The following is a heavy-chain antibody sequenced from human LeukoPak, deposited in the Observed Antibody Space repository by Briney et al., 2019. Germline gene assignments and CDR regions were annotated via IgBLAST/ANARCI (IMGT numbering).Heavy chain of an antibody. CDR1: AFTFSSYA. CDR3: AKDFKSTVVTTLDY. CDR2: ISGSGGST. Sequence: QSGGSLRLSCAASAFTFSSYAMSWVRQAPGKGLEWVSAISGSGGSTYYADSVKGRFTISRDNSKNTLYLQMNSLRAEDTAVYYCAKDFKSTVVTTLDYWGQGTLVTVSS. J-gene: IGHJ4*02. D-gene: IGHD4-23*01. V-gene: IGHV3-23*01.